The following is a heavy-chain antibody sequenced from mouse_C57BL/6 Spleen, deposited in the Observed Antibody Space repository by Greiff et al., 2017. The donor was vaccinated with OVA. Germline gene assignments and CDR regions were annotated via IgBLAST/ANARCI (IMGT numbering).Heavy chain of an antibody. V-gene: IGHV3-6*01. CDR1: GYSITSGYY. CDR2: ISYDGSN. D-gene: IGHD2-2*01. J-gene: IGHJ4*01. CDR3: ARSGYDGGYYYAMDY. Sequence: DVKLVESGPGLVKPSQSLSLTCSVTGYSITSGYYWNWIRQFPGNKLEWMGYISYDGSNNYNPSLKNRISITRDTSKNQFFLKLNSVTTEDTATYYCARSGYDGGYYYAMDYWGQGTSVTVSS.